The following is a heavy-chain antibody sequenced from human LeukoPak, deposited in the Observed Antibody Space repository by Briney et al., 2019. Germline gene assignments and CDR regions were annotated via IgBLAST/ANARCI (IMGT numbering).Heavy chain of an antibody. J-gene: IGHJ1*01. D-gene: IGHD3-22*01. CDR3: AKVRNYYDSSGYSSYFQH. V-gene: IGHV3-43*02. CDR2: ISGDGGST. Sequence: GGSLRLSCAASGFTFDDYAMHWVRQAPGKGLEWVALISGDGGSTYYADSVKGRFTISRDNSKNSLYLQMNSLRTEDTALYYCAKVRNYYDSSGYSSYFQHWGQGTLVTVSS. CDR1: GFTFDDYA.